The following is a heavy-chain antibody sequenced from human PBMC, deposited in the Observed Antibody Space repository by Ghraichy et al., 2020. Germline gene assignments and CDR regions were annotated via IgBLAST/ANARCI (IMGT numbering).Heavy chain of an antibody. V-gene: IGHV3-30*18. CDR1: GFTFSSYG. D-gene: IGHD2-2*02. J-gene: IGHJ6*02. CDR2: ISYDGSNK. CDR3: AKAQYCSSTSCYMLAQALNHYYYYGMDV. Sequence: GGSLRLSCAASGFTFSSYGMHWVRQAPGKGLEWVAVISYDGSNKYYADSVKGRFTISRDNSKNTLYLQMNSLRAEDTAVYYCAKAQYCSSTSCYMLAQALNHYYYYGMDVWGQGTTVTVSS.